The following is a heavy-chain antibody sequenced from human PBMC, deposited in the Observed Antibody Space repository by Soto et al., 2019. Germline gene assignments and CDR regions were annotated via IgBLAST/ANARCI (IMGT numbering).Heavy chain of an antibody. Sequence: PGESLKISCKGSGHSFTSYWIGWVRQMPGKGLEWMGIIYPGDSDTRYSPSFQGQVTISADKSISTAYLQWSSLKASDTAMYYCARQRYDFWSGYLYYYYGMDVWGQGTTVTVSS. D-gene: IGHD3-3*01. J-gene: IGHJ6*02. V-gene: IGHV5-51*01. CDR1: GHSFTSYW. CDR3: ARQRYDFWSGYLYYYYGMDV. CDR2: IYPGDSDT.